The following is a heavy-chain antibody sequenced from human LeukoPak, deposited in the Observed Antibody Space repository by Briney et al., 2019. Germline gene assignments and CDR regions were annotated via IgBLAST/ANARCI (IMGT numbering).Heavy chain of an antibody. CDR3: ARIGYDSSGYYQRIDY. CDR2: INHSGST. CDR1: GGSFSGYY. V-gene: IGHV4-34*01. J-gene: IGHJ4*02. D-gene: IGHD3-22*01. Sequence: PSETLSLTCAVYGGSFSGYYWSWIRQPPGKGLEWIGEINHSGSTNYNPSLKSRVTISVDTSKNQFSLKLSSVPAADTAVYYCARIGYDSSGYYQRIDYWGQGTLVTVSS.